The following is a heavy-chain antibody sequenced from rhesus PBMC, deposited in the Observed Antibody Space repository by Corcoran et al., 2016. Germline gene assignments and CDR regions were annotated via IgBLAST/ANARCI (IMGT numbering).Heavy chain of an antibody. Sequence: EVQLVESGGGLVQPGGSLRLSCAASGFTFSSYAMQWVHQAPGKGMGWVSAIGPGGDIYYADAVKGRFNNTRNDTNNSLYLQMNSLRAEDTAVYYCARGGYEYSNYVNYWGQGVLVTVSS. D-gene: IGHD4-23*01. CDR2: IGPGGDI. CDR1: GFTFSSYA. CDR3: ARGGYEYSNYVNY. J-gene: IGHJ4*01. V-gene: IGHV3-72*01.